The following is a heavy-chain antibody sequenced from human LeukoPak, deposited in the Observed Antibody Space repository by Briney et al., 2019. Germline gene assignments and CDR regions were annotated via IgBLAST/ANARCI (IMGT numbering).Heavy chain of an antibody. J-gene: IGHJ4*02. CDR2: ISGSGGST. V-gene: IGHV3-23*01. CDR1: GFTFSSYA. Sequence: PGGSLRLSCAASGFTFSSYAMSWVRQAPGKGLEWVSAISGSGGSTYYADSVKGRFTISRDNSRDTLYLQMNSLRAEVTAVYYCAKGYYDYVWGSYYFDYWGQGTLVTVSS. CDR3: AKGYYDYVWGSYYFDY. D-gene: IGHD3-16*01.